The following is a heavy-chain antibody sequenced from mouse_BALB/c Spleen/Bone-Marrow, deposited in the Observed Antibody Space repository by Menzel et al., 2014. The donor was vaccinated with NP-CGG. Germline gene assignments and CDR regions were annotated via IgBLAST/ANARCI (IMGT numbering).Heavy chain of an antibody. J-gene: IGHJ4*01. D-gene: IGHD2-2*01. V-gene: IGHV1S126*01. CDR3: AREAGYYYAMDY. CDR2: IDPSDSET. Sequence: VHLVESGPQLVRPGASVKISCKASGYSFTSYWMHWVEQRPGQGLEWIGMIDPSDSETRLNQKFKDKATLTVDKSSSTAYMQLSSPTSEDSAVYYCAREAGYYYAMDYWGQGTSVTVSS. CDR1: GYSFTSYW.